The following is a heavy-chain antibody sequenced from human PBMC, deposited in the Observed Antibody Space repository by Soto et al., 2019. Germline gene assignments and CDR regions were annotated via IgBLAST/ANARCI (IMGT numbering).Heavy chain of an antibody. CDR3: ARGHYDFWSGYYTPYYYYYYMDV. J-gene: IGHJ6*03. V-gene: IGHV4-34*01. D-gene: IGHD3-3*01. CDR1: GGSFSGCY. CDR2: INHSGST. Sequence: SETLSLTCAVYGGSFSGCYWSWIRQPPGKGLEWIGEINHSGSTNYNPSLKSRVTISVDTSKNQFSLKLSSVTAADTAVYYCARGHYDFWSGYYTPYYYYYYMDVWGKGTTVTVSS.